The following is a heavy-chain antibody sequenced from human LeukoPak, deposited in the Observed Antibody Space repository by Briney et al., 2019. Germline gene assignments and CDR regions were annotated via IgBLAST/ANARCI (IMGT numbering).Heavy chain of an antibody. V-gene: IGHV3-11*01. J-gene: IGHJ4*02. CDR3: ARGWWALLLGFDY. Sequence: TGGSLRLSCAGSGFTFSDYYMSWFRQAPGKGLECVSYMSSGGDTIYYADPVKGRFTISRDNAKNSLYLQMNSLRADDTAVFYCARGWWALLLGFDYWGQGTLVTVSS. D-gene: IGHD2-8*02. CDR1: GFTFSDYY. CDR2: MSSGGDTI.